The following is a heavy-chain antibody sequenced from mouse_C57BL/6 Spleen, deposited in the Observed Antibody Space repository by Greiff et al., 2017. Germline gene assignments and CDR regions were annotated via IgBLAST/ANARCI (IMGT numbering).Heavy chain of an antibody. CDR2: ISYDGSN. J-gene: IGHJ1*03. D-gene: IGHD4-1*01. Sequence: EVKLLESGPGLVKPSQSLSLTCSVTGYSITSGYYWNWIRQFPGNKLEWMGYISYDGSNNYNPSLKNRISITRDTSKNQFFLKLNSVTTEDTATYYCAREGRTGTGYFDVWGTGTTVTVSS. CDR1: GYSITSGYY. V-gene: IGHV3-6*01. CDR3: AREGRTGTGYFDV.